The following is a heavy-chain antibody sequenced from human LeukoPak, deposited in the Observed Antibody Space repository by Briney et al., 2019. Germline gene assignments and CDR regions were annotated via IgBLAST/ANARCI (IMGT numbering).Heavy chain of an antibody. CDR1: GYTFTNFG. Sequence: ASVKVSCKPSGYTFTNFGISWVRQAPGQGREWMGWISGHNGNTKYAKNLQDRVKMTIDTYTTTAYMELRSLTSDDTGVYYCARAGVNIGGIIVNSLDSWGQGTLVTVSS. D-gene: IGHD3-16*02. CDR3: ARAGVNIGGIIVNSLDS. J-gene: IGHJ4*02. CDR2: ISGHNGNT. V-gene: IGHV1-18*01.